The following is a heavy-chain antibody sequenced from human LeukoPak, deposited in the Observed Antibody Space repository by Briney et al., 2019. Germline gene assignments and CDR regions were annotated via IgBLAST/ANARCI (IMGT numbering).Heavy chain of an antibody. V-gene: IGHV4-39*01. CDR2: IYYSGST. D-gene: IGHD3-3*01. CDR1: GGSISSSSYY. Sequence: KPSETLSLTCTVSGGSISSSSYYWGWIRQPPGKGLEWIGSIYYSGSTYYNPSLKSRVTISVDTSKNQFSLKLSSVTAADTAVYYCARHWWGLGMALEGSHYYFDYWGQGTLVTVSS. CDR3: ARHWWGLGMALEGSHYYFDY. J-gene: IGHJ4*02.